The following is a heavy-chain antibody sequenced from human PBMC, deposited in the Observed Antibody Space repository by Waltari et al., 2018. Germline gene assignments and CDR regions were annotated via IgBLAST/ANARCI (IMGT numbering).Heavy chain of an antibody. CDR3: ARGGYSSHFDY. J-gene: IGHJ4*02. Sequence: EVQLLESGGGLVQPGGSLRLSCAASEFMFSNYPIPWVRQAPGRGLEWVSTITGSGGTKYYADSVKGRFTISRDNSQNTLYLQMNSLTVDETAVYFCARGGYSSHFDYWGQGTLVTVSS. CDR1: EFMFSNYP. D-gene: IGHD6-13*01. V-gene: IGHV3-23*01. CDR2: ITGSGGTK.